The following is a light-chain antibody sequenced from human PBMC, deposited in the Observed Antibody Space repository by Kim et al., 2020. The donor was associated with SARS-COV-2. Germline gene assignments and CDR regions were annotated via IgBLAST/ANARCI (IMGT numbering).Light chain of an antibody. Sequence: QAGLTQPPSVSKGLRQTATLTCTGNSNNVDCQGAAWLQQHQGHPPKLLSYRNNNRPSGISERFSASRSGNTASLTITGLQPEDEADYYCSAWDSSLSAWVFGGGTQLTVL. CDR1: SNNVDCQG. V-gene: IGLV10-54*01. CDR3: SAWDSSLSAWV. J-gene: IGLJ3*02. CDR2: RNN.